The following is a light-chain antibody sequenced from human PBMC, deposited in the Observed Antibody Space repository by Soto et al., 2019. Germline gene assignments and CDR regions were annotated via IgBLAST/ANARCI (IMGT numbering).Light chain of an antibody. CDR2: WAS. J-gene: IGKJ2*01. CDR1: QSVLYSSNNKNY. CDR3: QQYYSTPYT. V-gene: IGKV4-1*01. Sequence: DIVMTQSPDSLAVSLGERATINCKSSQSVLYSSNNKNYLAWYQQKPGQTPKLLIYWASTRESGVPDRFSGSGSGTDFTLTISRLQAENVAVYYCQQYYSTPYTFGQGTKLELK.